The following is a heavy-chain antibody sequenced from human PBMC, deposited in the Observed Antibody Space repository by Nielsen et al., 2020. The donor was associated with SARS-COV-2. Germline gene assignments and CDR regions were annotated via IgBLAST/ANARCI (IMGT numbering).Heavy chain of an antibody. V-gene: IGHV3-33*01. Sequence: GGSLRLSCAASGFTFSSYGMHWVRQAPGKGLEWVAVIWYDGSNKYYADSVKGRFTISRDNSKNTLYLQMNSLRAEDTAVYYCARRKMATMGDLDYWGQGTLVTVSS. CDR1: GFTFSSYG. J-gene: IGHJ4*02. CDR2: IWYDGSNK. CDR3: ARRKMATMGDLDY. D-gene: IGHD5-24*01.